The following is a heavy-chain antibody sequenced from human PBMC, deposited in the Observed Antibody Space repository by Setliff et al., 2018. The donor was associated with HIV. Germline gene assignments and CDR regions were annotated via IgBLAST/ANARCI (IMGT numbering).Heavy chain of an antibody. CDR1: GFTSTDAW. Sequence: GGSLRLPCVCPGFTSTDAWLSWARQAPGKGLEWAARIKSKTNGGDGTADYATPVRGRFTISRDESRDTVYLQMNSLKTEDAAMYYCTTAPFTMIIVDINKGAFDIWGQGTMVTVSS. CDR2: IKSKTNGGDGTA. CDR3: TTAPFTMIIVDINKGAFDI. D-gene: IGHD3-22*01. J-gene: IGHJ3*02. V-gene: IGHV3-15*01.